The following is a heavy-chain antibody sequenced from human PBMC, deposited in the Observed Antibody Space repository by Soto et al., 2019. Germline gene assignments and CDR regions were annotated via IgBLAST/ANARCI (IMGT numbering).Heavy chain of an antibody. J-gene: IGHJ5*02. V-gene: IGHV1-18*01. Sequence: QVQLVQSGAEVKKPGASVKVSCKASGYTFTTHGISWVRQVPGQGLEWMGWVRGDNGHTDYALSLQGRVTMTTDTSMNTAYMELRSPRSDDTAVYYCARDLGYCRSGTCYREWFDPWGQGTLVTVSS. CDR2: VRGDNGHT. CDR1: GYTFTTHG. D-gene: IGHD2-2*01. CDR3: ARDLGYCRSGTCYREWFDP.